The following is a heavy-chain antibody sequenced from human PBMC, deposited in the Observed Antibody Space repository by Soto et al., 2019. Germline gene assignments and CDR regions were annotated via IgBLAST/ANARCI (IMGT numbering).Heavy chain of an antibody. CDR2: IGSSSSYI. D-gene: IGHD6-19*01. CDR3: ARGYSSGWYAYNWFDP. CDR1: GFTFSSYS. Sequence: GSLRLSCAASGFTFSSYSMNWVRQAPGKGLEWVSSIGSSSSYIYYADSVKGRFTISRDNAKNSLYLQMNSLRAEDTAVYYCARGYSSGWYAYNWFDPWGQGTLVTVSS. V-gene: IGHV3-21*01. J-gene: IGHJ5*02.